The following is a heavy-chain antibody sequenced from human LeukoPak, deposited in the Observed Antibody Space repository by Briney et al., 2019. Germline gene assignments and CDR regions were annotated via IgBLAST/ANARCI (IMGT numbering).Heavy chain of an antibody. CDR3: ARARMGYYYDSSGYQPDY. V-gene: IGHV3-11*04. D-gene: IGHD3-22*01. CDR1: GFTFSDYY. CDR2: IGSSGSNI. J-gene: IGHJ4*02. Sequence: PGGSLRLSCAASGFTFSDYYMTWIRQAPGKGLEWISYIGSSGSNIHYADSVKGRFTISRDNSKNTLYLQMNSLRAEDTAVYYCARARMGYYYDSSGYQPDYWGQGTLVTVSS.